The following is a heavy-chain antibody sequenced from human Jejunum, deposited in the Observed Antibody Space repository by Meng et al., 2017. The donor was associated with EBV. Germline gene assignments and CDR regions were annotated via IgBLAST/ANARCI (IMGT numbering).Heavy chain of an antibody. Sequence: GRLQDSGPGLVKPSETLSLTCTVSGGSVSTASYYWSWIRQSPGKGLEWIGYIYYSGNTNYNPSLKSRATITVDTSKNQFSLKLSSVTAADTAVYYCARVVDYYERSGYPDFWGQGTLVTVSS. CDR2: IYYSGNT. J-gene: IGHJ4*02. V-gene: IGHV4-61*01. D-gene: IGHD3-22*01. CDR3: ARVVDYYERSGYPDF. CDR1: GGSVSTASYY.